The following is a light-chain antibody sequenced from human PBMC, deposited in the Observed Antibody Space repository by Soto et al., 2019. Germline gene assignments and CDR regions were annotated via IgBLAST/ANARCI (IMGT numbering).Light chain of an antibody. CDR1: PSGSSSY. CDR3: QQYGSSQLT. J-gene: IGKJ4*01. V-gene: IGKV3-20*01. CDR2: GAS. Sequence: EILLTQSPGPLSLSPGERATLSCRASPSGSSSYLAWYQQKPGQDPRHLLYGASSKATGIQDRFRGSGSGTDFTLTISRLEPEDGAVYYCQQYGSSQLTFGGGTKVEVK.